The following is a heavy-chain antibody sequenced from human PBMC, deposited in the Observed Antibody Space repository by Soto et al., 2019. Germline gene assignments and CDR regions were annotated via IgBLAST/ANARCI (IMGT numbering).Heavy chain of an antibody. V-gene: IGHV1-18*04. CDR3: ARLGYCSGGSCFKLLDY. CDR1: GYTFTSYG. CDR2: ISAYNGNT. D-gene: IGHD2-15*01. Sequence: ASVKVSCKASGYTFTSYGISWVRQAPGQGLEWMGWISAYNGNTNYAQKLQGRVTMTTDTSTSTAYMELRSLRSDDTAVYYCARLGYCSGGSCFKLLDYWGQGTLVTVSS. J-gene: IGHJ4*02.